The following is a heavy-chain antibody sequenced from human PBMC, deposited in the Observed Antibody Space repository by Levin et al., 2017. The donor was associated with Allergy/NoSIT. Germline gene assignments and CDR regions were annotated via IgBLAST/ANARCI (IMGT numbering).Heavy chain of an antibody. CDR3: TTEKTVAGTQFDY. J-gene: IGHJ4*02. CDR1: GITFSSAW. Sequence: GGSLRLSCAASGITFSSAWMSWVRQAPGKGVEWVARIKSYAEGGTTHYAAPVNGRFTISRDDSKHTLYLQMNSLKTEDTAMYYCTTEKTVAGTQFDYWGQGTLVTVSS. CDR2: IKSYAEGGTT. V-gene: IGHV3-15*01. D-gene: IGHD6-19*01.